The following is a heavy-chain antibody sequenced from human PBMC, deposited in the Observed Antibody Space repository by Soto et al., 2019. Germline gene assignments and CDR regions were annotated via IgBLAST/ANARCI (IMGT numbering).Heavy chain of an antibody. D-gene: IGHD1-26*01. CDR3: SGAESPDTAYFSLY. CDR2: IKSKADGGTT. J-gene: IGHJ4*02. V-gene: IGHV3-15*01. CDR1: EFTFANAW. Sequence: PGGSLRLSCAASEFTFANAWISWVRQAPGKGLEWVGRIKSKADGGTTDYAAPVKGRFTISRDESQNTLYLQMNSLKTEDSAVYYCSGAESPDTAYFSLYWGQGTPVTVSS.